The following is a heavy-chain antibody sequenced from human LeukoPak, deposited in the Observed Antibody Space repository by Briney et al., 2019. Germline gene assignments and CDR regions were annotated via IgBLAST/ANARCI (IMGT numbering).Heavy chain of an antibody. Sequence: SETLSLTCAVSGGSFSGYYWSWIRQPAGKGLEWIGEINHSGSTNYNPSLKSRVTMSVDTSKNQFSLKLSSVTAADTAVYYCGRGTTGYSAFREYGMAAWGKGTTVTVSS. CDR1: GGSFSGYY. CDR2: INHSGST. D-gene: IGHD5-12*01. CDR3: GRGTTGYSAFREYGMAA. V-gene: IGHV4-34*01. J-gene: IGHJ6*04.